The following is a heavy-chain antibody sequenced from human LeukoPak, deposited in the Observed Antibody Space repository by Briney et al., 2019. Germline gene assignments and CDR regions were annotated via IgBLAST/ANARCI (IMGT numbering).Heavy chain of an antibody. V-gene: IGHV3-30*18. J-gene: IGHJ4*02. CDR2: ISYDGSNK. CDR1: GFTFSSYG. CDR3: AKGSSGWLDY. Sequence: PGRSLRLSCAASGFTFSSYGMHWVRQAPGKGLEWVAVISYDGSNKYYADSVKGRFTISRDNSKNTLYLQMNSLRAEDTAVYYCAKGSSGWLDYWGQGTPVTVSS. D-gene: IGHD6-19*01.